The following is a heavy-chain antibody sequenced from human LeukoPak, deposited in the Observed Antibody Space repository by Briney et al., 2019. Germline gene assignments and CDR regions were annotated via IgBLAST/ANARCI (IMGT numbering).Heavy chain of an antibody. J-gene: IGHJ6*02. Sequence: GGSLRLSCAASGFTVNTNYMTWVRQTPEKGLEWVSVIYDIGSTYYADSVKGRFTISRDNSKNTVYLQMNSLRVDDTAIYYCARVCGTYPCYYGMDVWGQGATVTVSS. CDR2: IYDIGST. V-gene: IGHV3-66*01. D-gene: IGHD1-26*01. CDR1: GFTVNTNY. CDR3: ARVCGTYPCYYGMDV.